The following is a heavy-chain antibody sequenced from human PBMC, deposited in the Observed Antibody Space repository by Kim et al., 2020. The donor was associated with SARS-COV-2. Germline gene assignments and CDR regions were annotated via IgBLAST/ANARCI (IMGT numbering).Heavy chain of an antibody. CDR1: GFTFSSYA. V-gene: IGHV3-30*04. J-gene: IGHJ4*02. CDR3: ARDRFGSSSGDY. CDR2: ISYDGSNK. D-gene: IGHD6-6*01. Sequence: GGSLRLSCAASGFTFSSYAMHWVRQAPGKGLEWVAVISYDGSNKYYADSVKGRFTISRDNSKNTLYLQMNSLRAEDTAVYYCARDRFGSSSGDYWGQGTL.